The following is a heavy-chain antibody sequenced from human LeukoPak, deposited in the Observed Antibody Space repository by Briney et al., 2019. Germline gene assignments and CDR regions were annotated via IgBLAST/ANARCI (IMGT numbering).Heavy chain of an antibody. CDR3: ARGMTVVTPSPLVAFDI. V-gene: IGHV4-34*01. Sequence: SETLSLTCAVYGGSFSGYYWSWIRQPPGKGLERIGEINHSGSTNYNPSLTSRVTISVDTSKSQFSLKLSAVTAADTAVYYCARGMTVVTPSPLVAFDIWGQGTMVTVSS. D-gene: IGHD4-23*01. CDR2: INHSGST. CDR1: GGSFSGYY. J-gene: IGHJ3*02.